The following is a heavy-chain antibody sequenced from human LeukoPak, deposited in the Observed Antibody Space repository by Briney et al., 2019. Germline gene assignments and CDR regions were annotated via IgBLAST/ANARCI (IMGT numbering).Heavy chain of an antibody. V-gene: IGHV3-30*03. CDR2: ISYDGSNK. CDR3: ARRPKADSSGYYYYFDY. J-gene: IGHJ4*02. Sequence: GGSLRLSCAASGFTFSSYGMHWVRQAPGKGLEWVAVISYDGSNKYYADSVKGRFTISRDNSKNTLYLQMNSLRAEDTAVYYCARRPKADSSGYYYYFDYWGQGTLVTVSS. D-gene: IGHD3-22*01. CDR1: GFTFSSYG.